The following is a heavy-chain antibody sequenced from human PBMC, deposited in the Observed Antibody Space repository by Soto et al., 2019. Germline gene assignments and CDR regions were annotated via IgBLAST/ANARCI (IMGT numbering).Heavy chain of an antibody. V-gene: IGHV1-18*01. CDR1: GYTFTNYG. Sequence: GASVKVSCKASGYTFTNYGISWVRQAPGQGLEWMGWISAYSGNTHYAQKLQGRVTMTTDTSTSTVYMELGSLRSDDTAVYYCARVLAYCSSTSCHDYWGQGTLVTVSS. CDR2: ISAYSGNT. CDR3: ARVLAYCSSTSCHDY. J-gene: IGHJ4*02. D-gene: IGHD2-2*01.